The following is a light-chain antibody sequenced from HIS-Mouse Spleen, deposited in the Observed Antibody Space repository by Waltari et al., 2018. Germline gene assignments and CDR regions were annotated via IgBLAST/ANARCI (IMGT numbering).Light chain of an antibody. V-gene: IGLV2-23*01. Sequence: QSALTQPAPVSGSPGQSITIPCPGTSRHVGSYNLVSWYQQHPGKAPKPMIYEGSKLPSGVSNRFSGSKSGNTASLTISGLQAEDEADYYCCSYAGSSTWVFGGGTKLTVL. CDR3: CSYAGSSTWV. J-gene: IGLJ3*02. CDR1: SRHVGSYNL. CDR2: EGS.